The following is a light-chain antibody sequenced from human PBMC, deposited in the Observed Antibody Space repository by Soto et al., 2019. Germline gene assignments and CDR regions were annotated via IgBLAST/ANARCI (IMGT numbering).Light chain of an antibody. CDR2: DAS. CDR1: QDIRHY. Sequence: DIQVTQSPSSLSASLGDSVTITCQASQDIRHYLNWYQQKPGKAPNLLIFDASNLETGVPSRFTGSGSGTDFTFTITSLQPEDIATYYCHPYDDLPWTFGQGTKVDIK. CDR3: HPYDDLPWT. V-gene: IGKV1-33*01. J-gene: IGKJ1*01.